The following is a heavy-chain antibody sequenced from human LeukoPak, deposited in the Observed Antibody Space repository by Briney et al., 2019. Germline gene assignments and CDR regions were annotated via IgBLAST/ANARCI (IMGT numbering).Heavy chain of an antibody. CDR1: GFPFSSYW. D-gene: IGHD5-12*01. J-gene: IGHJ4*02. CDR3: AREGRVSGYDFDC. Sequence: GGSLTLFCAASGFPFSSYWQQWVRQAPGKGLVWVSRINIDGCSITYADSGKGRFTISRDKAKNTLSLQMHNLRREDTALFYGAREGRVSGYDFDCWGRGTLVSVSS. CDR2: INIDGCSI. V-gene: IGHV3-74*03.